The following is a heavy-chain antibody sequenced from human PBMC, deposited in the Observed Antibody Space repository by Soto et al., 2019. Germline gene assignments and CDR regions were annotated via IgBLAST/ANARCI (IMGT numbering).Heavy chain of an antibody. CDR1: GFTFSSYA. V-gene: IGHV3-23*01. J-gene: IGHJ5*02. CDR3: ARSGLALPYSASHWFDP. Sequence: VGSLRLSFAASGFTFSSYAMSWVRQAPGKGLEWVSAISGSGGSTYYADSVKGRFTISRDNSKNTLYLQMNSLRGEDTAVYYCARSGLALPYSASHWFDPWGHGTLVTVSS. D-gene: IGHD3-22*01. CDR2: ISGSGGST.